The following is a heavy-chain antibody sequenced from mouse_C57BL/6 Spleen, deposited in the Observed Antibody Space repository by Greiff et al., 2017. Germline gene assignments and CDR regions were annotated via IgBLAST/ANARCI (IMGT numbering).Heavy chain of an antibody. Sequence: QVQLQQSGAELVRPGASVKLSCKASGYTFTSYGISWVKQRTGQGLEWIGEIYPRSGNTYYNEKFKGKATLTADKSSSTAYMELRSLTSEDSAVXFCAREGLTVYAMDYWGQGTSVTVSS. V-gene: IGHV1-81*01. CDR3: AREGLTVYAMDY. CDR2: IYPRSGNT. CDR1: GYTFTSYG. D-gene: IGHD1-1*01. J-gene: IGHJ4*01.